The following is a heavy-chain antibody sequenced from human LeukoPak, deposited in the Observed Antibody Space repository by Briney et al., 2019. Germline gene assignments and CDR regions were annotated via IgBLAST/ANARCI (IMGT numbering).Heavy chain of an antibody. CDR1: GFTFSSYG. J-gene: IGHJ6*03. V-gene: IGHV3-23*01. CDR2: INGTGGSP. CDR3: AKNADRGAYCRGGSCYPYYYYYMTS. D-gene: IGHD2-15*01. Sequence: GGSLRLSCAASGFTFSSYGMSWVRQARGKGLEWVSAINGTGGSPYYADSVKGRFTVSRDNSKNTLYLQMNSLTVEDTAIYYCAKNADRGAYCRGGSCYPYYYYYMTSGVQGPRSPSP.